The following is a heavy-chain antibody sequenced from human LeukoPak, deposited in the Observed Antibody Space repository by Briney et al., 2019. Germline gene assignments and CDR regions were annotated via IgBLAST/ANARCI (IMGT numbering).Heavy chain of an antibody. D-gene: IGHD4-17*01. CDR3: ASSDYGDYYFDY. J-gene: IGHJ4*02. Sequence: PSETLSLTCTVSGGSIGSYYWNWIRQAPGKGLEWIGYIHYSGSTNHNSSLKSRVTISVDTSKNQYSLKLSSVTAADTAVYYCASSDYGDYYFDYWGQGTLVTVSS. CDR1: GGSIGSYY. V-gene: IGHV4-59*01. CDR2: IHYSGST.